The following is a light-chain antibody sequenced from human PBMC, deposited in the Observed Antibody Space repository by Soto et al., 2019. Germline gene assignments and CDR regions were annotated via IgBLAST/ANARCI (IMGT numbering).Light chain of an antibody. V-gene: IGKV3-20*01. Sequence: IVLTQSPGTLSLSPGERATLSFRASQSVSSSYLAWYQQKPGQAPRLLIYGASSRATGIPDRFSGSGSGTDFTLTISRLEPEDFAVYYCQQYGSSGFGQGTRLEI. CDR3: QQYGSSG. J-gene: IGKJ5*01. CDR2: GAS. CDR1: QSVSSSY.